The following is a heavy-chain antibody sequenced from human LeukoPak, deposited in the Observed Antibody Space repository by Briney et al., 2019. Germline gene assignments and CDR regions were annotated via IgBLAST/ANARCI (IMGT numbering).Heavy chain of an antibody. CDR3: ARVEEWELYVY. Sequence: PSETLSLTCAVYGGSFSGYYWSWIRQPPGKGLEWIGEINHSGSTNYNPSLKSRVTISVDTSKNQFSLKLSSVTAADTAVYYCARVEEWELYVYWGQGTLVTVSS. J-gene: IGHJ4*02. CDR2: INHSGST. V-gene: IGHV4-34*01. D-gene: IGHD1-26*01. CDR1: GGSFSGYY.